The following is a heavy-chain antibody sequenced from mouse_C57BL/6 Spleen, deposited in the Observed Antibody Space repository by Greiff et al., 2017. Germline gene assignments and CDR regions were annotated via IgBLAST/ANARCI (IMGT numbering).Heavy chain of an antibody. CDR2: IDPETGGT. D-gene: IGHD1-1*01. CDR3: TRYGVKHYAMDY. V-gene: IGHV1-15*01. CDR1: GYTFTDYE. Sequence: QVQLQQSGAELVRPGASVTLSCKASGYTFTDYEMHWVKQTPVHGLEWIGAIDPETGGTAYNQKFKGKAILTADKSSSTAYMELRSLTSEDSAVYYCTRYGVKHYAMDYWGQGTSVTVDS. J-gene: IGHJ4*01.